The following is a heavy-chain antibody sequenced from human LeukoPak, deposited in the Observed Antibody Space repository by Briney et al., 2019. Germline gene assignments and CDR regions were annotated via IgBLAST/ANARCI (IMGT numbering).Heavy chain of an antibody. D-gene: IGHD1-26*01. V-gene: IGHV3-21*01. J-gene: IGHJ6*03. CDR3: EARWEDFYYYYMDV. CDR1: GFTFSSYS. Sequence: GGSLRLSCAASGASGFTFSSYSMNWVRQAPGKGLEWVSAISAGGGSTYYADSVKGRFTISRDNAKNSLYLQMNSLRAGHTAVYFCEARWEDFYYYYMDVWGKGNTVTVSS. CDR2: ISAGGGST.